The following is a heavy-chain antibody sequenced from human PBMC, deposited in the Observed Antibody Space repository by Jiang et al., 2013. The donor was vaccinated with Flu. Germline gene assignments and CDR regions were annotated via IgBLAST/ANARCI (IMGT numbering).Heavy chain of an antibody. D-gene: IGHD5-18*01. Sequence: QSGSELKKPGASVKVSCKASGYTFTSYAMNWVRQAPGQGLEWMGWINTNTGNPTYAQGFTGRFVFSLDTSVSTAYLQISSLKAEDTAVYYCAREGAMVEKKRYYYYGMDVWGQGTTVTVSS. CDR2: INTNTGNP. J-gene: IGHJ6*02. CDR1: GYTFTSYA. CDR3: AREGAMVEKKRYYYYGMDV. V-gene: IGHV7-4-1*02.